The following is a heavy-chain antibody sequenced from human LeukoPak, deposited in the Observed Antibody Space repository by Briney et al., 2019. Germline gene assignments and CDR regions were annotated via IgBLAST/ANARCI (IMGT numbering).Heavy chain of an antibody. CDR3: ARDLEYYDSSGVCFDP. CDR1: GFTVRSSY. D-gene: IGHD3-22*01. V-gene: IGHV3-53*01. J-gene: IGHJ5*02. Sequence: GGSLRLSCAASGFTVRSSYMSWVRQAPGKGLEWVSVIYSGGSPDYADSAKGRFTISSDNSKNTLYLQMNSLRVEDTAVYYCARDLEYYDSSGVCFDPWGQGTLVTVSS. CDR2: IYSGGSP.